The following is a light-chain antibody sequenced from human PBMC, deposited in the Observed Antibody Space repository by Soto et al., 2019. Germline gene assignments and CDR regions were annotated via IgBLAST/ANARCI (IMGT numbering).Light chain of an antibody. CDR3: IQALQTPRFT. V-gene: IGKV2-28*01. CDR2: LGS. CDR1: QSLLHSNGYNY. Sequence: DIVMTQSPLSLPVIAGEPASISCRSSQSLLHSNGYNYLDWYLQKPGQSPQLLIYLGSNRASGVPDRFSGSGSGTDFTLKISRVEAEDVGVYYCIQALQTPRFTFGPGTKVDIK. J-gene: IGKJ3*01.